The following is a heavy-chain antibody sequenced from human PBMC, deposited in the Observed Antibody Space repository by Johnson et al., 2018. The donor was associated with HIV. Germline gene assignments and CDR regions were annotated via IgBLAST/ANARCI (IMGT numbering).Heavy chain of an antibody. V-gene: IGHV3-23*04. CDR1: GFTVSSNY. J-gene: IGHJ3*02. CDR3: AKKSLGDVDAFDI. Sequence: VQLVESGGGVVQPGRSLRLSCAASGFTVSSNYMSWVRQAPGQGLEWVSAISGSGGSTYYADSVKGRFTISRDNSKNSLDLQMNSLRAEDTAVYYCAKKSLGDVDAFDIWGQGTMFTVSS. D-gene: IGHD2-21*02. CDR2: ISGSGGST.